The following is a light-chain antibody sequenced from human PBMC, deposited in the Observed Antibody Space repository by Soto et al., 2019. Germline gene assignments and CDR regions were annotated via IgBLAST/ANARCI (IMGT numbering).Light chain of an antibody. CDR1: SSNIKGNT. V-gene: IGLV1-44*01. J-gene: IGLJ2*01. Sequence: QSVLTQPPSASGTPGQRVTISCFGSSSNIKGNTVNWYHQLPGTAPKLLIYSNDQRASGVPDRFSGSKSGTSASLAISGLQSEDEADYYCSAWDDSLNGVVFGGGTQLTVL. CDR2: SND. CDR3: SAWDDSLNGVV.